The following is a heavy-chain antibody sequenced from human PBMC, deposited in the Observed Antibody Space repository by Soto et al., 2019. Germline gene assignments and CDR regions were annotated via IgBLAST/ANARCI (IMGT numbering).Heavy chain of an antibody. Sequence: QVQLVESGGGVVQPGRSLRLSCAASGFTFSSYAMHWVRQAPGKGLEWVAVISYDGSNKYYADSVKGRFTISRDNSKNTLYLQMNSLRAEDTAVYYCARDACSGGSCKEYFQHWGQGTLVTVSS. CDR2: ISYDGSNK. D-gene: IGHD2-15*01. V-gene: IGHV3-30-3*01. CDR3: ARDACSGGSCKEYFQH. J-gene: IGHJ1*01. CDR1: GFTFSSYA.